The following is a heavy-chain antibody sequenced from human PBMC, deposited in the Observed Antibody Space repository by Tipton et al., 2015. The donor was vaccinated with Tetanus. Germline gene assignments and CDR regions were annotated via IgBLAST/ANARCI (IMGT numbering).Heavy chain of an antibody. J-gene: IGHJ4*02. V-gene: IGHV1-18*01. CDR2: ISTYDGHT. CDR1: DYTFSSYG. CDR3: AREDYVTAVDY. D-gene: IGHD2-21*02. Sequence: QLVQSGAEVRKPGASVKVSCKSSDYTFSSYGFSWVRQAPGQGLEWMGWISTYDGHTNYGQNFQGRVTVTTDTSTTTAYMELRSLRSDDTALYYCAREDYVTAVDYWGQGTLVTVSS.